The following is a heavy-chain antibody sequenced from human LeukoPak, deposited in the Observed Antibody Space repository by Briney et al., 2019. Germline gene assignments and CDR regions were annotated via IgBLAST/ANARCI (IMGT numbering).Heavy chain of an antibody. D-gene: IGHD3-22*01. CDR1: GYTFTSYG. Sequence: ASVKVSCKASGYTFTSYGISWVRQAPGQGLEWMGWISAYNGNTNYAQKLQGRVTMTTDTSTSTAYMELRSLRSDDTAVYYCASQYYYDSSGYYYFDYWGQGTLDTVSS. J-gene: IGHJ4*02. CDR3: ASQYYYDSSGYYYFDY. V-gene: IGHV1-18*01. CDR2: ISAYNGNT.